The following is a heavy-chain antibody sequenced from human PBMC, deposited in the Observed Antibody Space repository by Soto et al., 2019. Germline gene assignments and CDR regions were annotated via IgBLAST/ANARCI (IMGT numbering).Heavy chain of an antibody. V-gene: IGHV4-59*01. CDR1: GGSISSYY. D-gene: IGHD6-13*01. CDR2: IYYSGST. Sequence: SETLSLTCTVSGGSISSYYWIWIRQPPGKGLEWIGYIYYSGSTNYNPSLKSRVTISVDTSKNQFSLKLSSVTAADTAVYYWAGGGIAAAGTGRGGTDWFDPWGQGTLVTVSS. J-gene: IGHJ5*02. CDR3: AGGGIAAAGTGRGGTDWFDP.